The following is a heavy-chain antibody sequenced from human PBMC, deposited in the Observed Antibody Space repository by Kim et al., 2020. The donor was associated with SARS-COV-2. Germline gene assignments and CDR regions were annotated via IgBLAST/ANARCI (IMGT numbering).Heavy chain of an antibody. J-gene: IGHJ4*02. V-gene: IGHV3-23*01. D-gene: IGHD3-9*01. CDR1: GFTFSNYA. Sequence: GGSLRLSFAASGFTFSNYAMSWVRQAPGKGLEWVSAIAGHDYNTLYADSVQGRFTISRDDSKSTLSLQMDRLTAEDTAVYYCAKLGRSFDWFYFDYWGQGTLVTVSS. CDR3: AKLGRSFDWFYFDY. CDR2: IAGHDYNT.